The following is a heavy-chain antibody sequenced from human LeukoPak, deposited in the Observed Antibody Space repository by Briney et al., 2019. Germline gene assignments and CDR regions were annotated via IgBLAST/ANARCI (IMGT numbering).Heavy chain of an antibody. Sequence: ASVKVSCKASGYTFTGYYMHWVRQAPGQGLEWMGWINPNSGGTNYAQKFQGRVTMTRNTSISTAYMELSSLRSEDTAVYYCARNYYYDFWSGYYRTIGFDYWGQGTLVTVSS. J-gene: IGHJ4*02. CDR1: GYTFTGYY. CDR3: ARNYYYDFWSGYYRTIGFDY. CDR2: INPNSGGT. D-gene: IGHD3-3*01. V-gene: IGHV1-2*02.